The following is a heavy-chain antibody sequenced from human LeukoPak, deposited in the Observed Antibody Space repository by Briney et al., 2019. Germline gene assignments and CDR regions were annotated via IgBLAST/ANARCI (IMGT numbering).Heavy chain of an antibody. CDR3: ARGGPYGDYDIHPRAYYYYMDV. CDR2: INHSGST. V-gene: IGHV4-34*01. CDR1: GGSFSGYY. D-gene: IGHD4-17*01. Sequence: SETLSLTCAVYGGSFSGYYWSWIRQPPGKGLEWIGEINHSGSTNYNPSLKSRVTISVDTSKNQFSLKLSSVTAADTAVYYCARGGPYGDYDIHPRAYYYYMDVWGKGTTVTVSS. J-gene: IGHJ6*03.